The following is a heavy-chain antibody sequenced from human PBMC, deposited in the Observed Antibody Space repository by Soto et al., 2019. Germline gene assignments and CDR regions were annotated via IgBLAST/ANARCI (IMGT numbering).Heavy chain of an antibody. D-gene: IGHD2-21*01. J-gene: IGHJ6*02. Sequence: ASVKVSCKASGYTFTSYGISWVRQAPGQGLEWMGWISAYNGNTNYAQKLQGRVTMTTDTSTSTAYMELGSLRSDDTAVYYCARSEDWAKYYYYGMDVWGQGTTVTVSS. CDR3: ARSEDWAKYYYYGMDV. V-gene: IGHV1-18*01. CDR2: ISAYNGNT. CDR1: GYTFTSYG.